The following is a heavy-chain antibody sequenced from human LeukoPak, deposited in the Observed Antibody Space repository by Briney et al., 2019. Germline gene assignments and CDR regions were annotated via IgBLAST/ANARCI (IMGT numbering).Heavy chain of an antibody. CDR3: ARAGRGTDAFDI. V-gene: IGHV3-21*01. D-gene: IGHD3-16*01. J-gene: IGHJ3*02. Sequence: GGSLRLSCAASGFTFSSYSMNWVRQAPGKGLEWVSSISSSSSYIYYADSVKGRFTISRDNAKNSLYLQMNSLRAEDTAVYYCARAGRGTDAFDIWAKGQWSPSLQ. CDR1: GFTFSSYS. CDR2: ISSSSSYI.